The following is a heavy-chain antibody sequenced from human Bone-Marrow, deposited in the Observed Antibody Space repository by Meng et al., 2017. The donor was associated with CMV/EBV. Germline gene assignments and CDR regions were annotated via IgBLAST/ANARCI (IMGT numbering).Heavy chain of an antibody. V-gene: IGHV4-34*01. D-gene: IGHD3-22*01. CDR1: GGSFSGYY. J-gene: IGHJ6*02. CDR3: ARLDYYDSSGYRQLWSYYYYGMDV. Sequence: SETLSLTCAVYGGSFSGYYWSWIRQPPGKGLEWIGSIYYSGSTYYNPSLKSRVTISVDTSKNQFSLKLSSVTAADTAVYYCARLDYYDSSGYRQLWSYYYYGMDVWGQGTTVTVSS. CDR2: IYYSGST.